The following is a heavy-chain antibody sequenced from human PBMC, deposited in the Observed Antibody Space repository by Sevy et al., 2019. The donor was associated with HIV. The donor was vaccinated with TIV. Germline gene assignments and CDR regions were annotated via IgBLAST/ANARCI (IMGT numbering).Heavy chain of an antibody. CDR2: IRRKANSSAT. CDR1: GFTFSGSA. Sequence: GGSLRLSCAASGFTFSGSAMHWVRQASGKGLEWVGRIRRKANSSATAYAAWVKGRFTISRDDSKNTAYLQMNSLKTEDTAVYYCTRQGMDSRQQLLLDVWGQGTTVTVSS. J-gene: IGHJ6*02. D-gene: IGHD6-6*01. V-gene: IGHV3-73*01. CDR3: TRQGMDSRQQLLLDV.